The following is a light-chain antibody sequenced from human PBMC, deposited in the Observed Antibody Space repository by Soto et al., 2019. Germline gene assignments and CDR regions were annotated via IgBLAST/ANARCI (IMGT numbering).Light chain of an antibody. V-gene: IGLV1-51*02. Sequence: QSVLTQPPSVSAAPGQKVTISCSGSSRNIGNNIVSWYQQLPGTAPKLLIYEDNKRPSGIPDRFSGSKSGTSATLGITGLQTGDEAEYYCASWDSSLTGGVFGGGTKLTVL. CDR2: EDN. J-gene: IGLJ2*01. CDR1: SRNIGNNI. CDR3: ASWDSSLTGGV.